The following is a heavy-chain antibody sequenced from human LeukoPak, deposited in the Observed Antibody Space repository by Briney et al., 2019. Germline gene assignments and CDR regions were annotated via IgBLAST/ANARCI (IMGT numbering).Heavy chain of an antibody. V-gene: IGHV3-7*01. J-gene: IGHJ4*02. CDR2: IKQDGSEK. CDR3: AREGYDSSGSFDY. D-gene: IGHD3-22*01. Sequence: GGSLRLSCAASGFTFSSYWMSWVRQAPGKGLEWVANIKQDGSEKYYVDSVKGRFTISRDNAKNSLYLQTNSLRAEDTAVYYCAREGYDSSGSFDYWGQGTLVTVSS. CDR1: GFTFSSYW.